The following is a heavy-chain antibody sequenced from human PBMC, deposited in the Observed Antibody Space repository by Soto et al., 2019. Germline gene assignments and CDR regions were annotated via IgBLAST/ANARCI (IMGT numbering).Heavy chain of an antibody. V-gene: IGHV4-30-4*01. D-gene: IGHD2-2*01. CDR3: ARERPDGTRLDP. J-gene: IGHJ5*02. Sequence: QVQLQESGPGLVKPSQTLSLTCTVSGGSISSGDYYWSWIRQPPGKGLEWIGYIYYSGNTYYSPSLKSRVTISVDTSKNHFSLKLSSVTAADTAVYYCARERPDGTRLDPWGQGTLVTVSS. CDR1: GGSISSGDYY. CDR2: IYYSGNT.